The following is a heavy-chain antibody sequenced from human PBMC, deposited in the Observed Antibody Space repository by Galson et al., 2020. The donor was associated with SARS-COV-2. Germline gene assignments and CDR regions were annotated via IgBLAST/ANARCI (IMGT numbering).Heavy chain of an antibody. D-gene: IGHD4-17*01. J-gene: IGHJ3*02. V-gene: IGHV4-30-2*01. Sequence: SETLSLTCAVSGTSISSGSYSWNWIRQPPGKGLEWIGYISHSGGTYYNPSHKSRVTISGDRSKNQFSLRLSSVTAADTAVYYCARLHYGEYAPEAFDIWGPGTRVTV. CDR3: ARLHYGEYAPEAFDI. CDR1: GTSISSGSYS. CDR2: ISHSGGT.